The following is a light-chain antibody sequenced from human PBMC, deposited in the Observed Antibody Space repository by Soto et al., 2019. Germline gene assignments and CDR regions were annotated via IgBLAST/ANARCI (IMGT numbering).Light chain of an antibody. CDR1: QGISNY. CDR2: AAS. CDR3: QQYGSYPLT. Sequence: DIQMTQSPSSLSASVGDRVTITCRASQGISNYVAWFQQKAGKAPTSLIYAASSLQSGVPSKFSGSASGTDFTLIISSLQPEEFATYYCQQYGSYPLTFGGGTKVEVK. V-gene: IGKV1-16*02. J-gene: IGKJ4*01.